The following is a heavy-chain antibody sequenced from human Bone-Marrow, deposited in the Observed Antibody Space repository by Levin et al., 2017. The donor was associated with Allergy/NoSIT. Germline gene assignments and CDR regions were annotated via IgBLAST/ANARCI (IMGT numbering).Heavy chain of an antibody. CDR3: ARAALIAPAAFYYMDV. CDR2: IYPDDSDA. CDR1: GYKFSDYW. Sequence: RGESLKISCTGSGYKFSDYWIGWVRQKPGKGLEWMAIIYPDDSDARYSPSFQGQVTLSADKSINTAYLQWSRLKASDSGIYFCARAALIAPAAFYYMDVWGQGTTVTVSS. J-gene: IGHJ6*03. D-gene: IGHD6-25*01. V-gene: IGHV5-51*01.